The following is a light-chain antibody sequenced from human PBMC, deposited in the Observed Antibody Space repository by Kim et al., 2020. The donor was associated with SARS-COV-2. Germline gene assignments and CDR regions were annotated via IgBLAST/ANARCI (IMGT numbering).Light chain of an antibody. CDR1: QSVGSIY. CDR3: QQRRSPFQR. V-gene: IGKV3D-20*01. J-gene: IGKJ2*01. CDR2: DDS. Sequence: FPGEEGATPCGTEQSVGSIYLGWYQQQNARAARLLISDDSRRAAGNQHMFGGSESETEFTLRISRREPDDFAVYYCQQRRSPFQRFGQGTKLDI.